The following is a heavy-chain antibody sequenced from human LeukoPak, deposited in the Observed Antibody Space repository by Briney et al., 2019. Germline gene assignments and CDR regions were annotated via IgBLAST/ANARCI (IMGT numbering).Heavy chain of an antibody. CDR2: FNPRDSST. V-gene: IGHV5-51*01. Sequence: GESLKISCKTSGYIFTNYWLAWARQLPGKGLEWVGIFNPRDSSTRYSPSFQGQVTFSADNSISTAYLQWSSLRASDTAIYYCARHYGSAWFAHWGQGTQVTVSS. CDR3: ARHYGSAWFAH. J-gene: IGHJ5*02. D-gene: IGHD6-25*01. CDR1: GYIFTNYW.